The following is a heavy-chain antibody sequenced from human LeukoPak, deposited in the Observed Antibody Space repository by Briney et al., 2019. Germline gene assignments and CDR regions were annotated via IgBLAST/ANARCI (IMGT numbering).Heavy chain of an antibody. J-gene: IGHJ4*02. CDR1: GGSISSTNW. D-gene: IGHD3-10*01. Sequence: SETLSLTCAVSGGSISSTNWWCWVRQPPRKGLELIGEIYHSGSTNYNPSLKSRVTISVDKSKNQFSLKLSSVSVADTAVYYFARGLMDTGRSRFDGWGQGTLVTVSS. CDR3: ARGLMDTGRSRFDG. V-gene: IGHV4-4*02. CDR2: IYHSGST.